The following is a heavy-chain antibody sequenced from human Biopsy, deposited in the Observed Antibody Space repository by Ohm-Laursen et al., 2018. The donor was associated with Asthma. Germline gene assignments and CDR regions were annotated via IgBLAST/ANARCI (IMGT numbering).Heavy chain of an antibody. CDR1: GFTFSNYA. V-gene: IGHV3-23*01. J-gene: IGHJ4*02. CDR2: ITGSGGFT. D-gene: IGHD1-14*01. Sequence: SLRLSCAASGFTFSNYAMSWVRQAPGKGLEWVSSITGSGGFTYHADSVKGRFTISRDKSDNTLYLQMNSLRAEDTAVYYCARDGPELPTELDYWGPGTLVTVSS. CDR3: ARDGPELPTELDY.